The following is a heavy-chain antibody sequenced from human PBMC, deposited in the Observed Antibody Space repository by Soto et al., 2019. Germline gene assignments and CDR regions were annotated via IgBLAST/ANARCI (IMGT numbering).Heavy chain of an antibody. J-gene: IGHJ3*01. D-gene: IGHD2-21*01. V-gene: IGHV1-3*01. CDR1: GFTLTRYA. CDR2: INADNGDT. CDR3: ACKEVGPSLLFDL. Sequence: QVHLVQSGAEVKKPGASVKVSCKASGFTLTRYALHWVRQAPGQRLEYMGWINADNGDTGHPHKYRGRVTMTRDIPASTIYMVQNSRTSDDTAVYYCACKEVGPSLLFDLWGQGTVVVVSS.